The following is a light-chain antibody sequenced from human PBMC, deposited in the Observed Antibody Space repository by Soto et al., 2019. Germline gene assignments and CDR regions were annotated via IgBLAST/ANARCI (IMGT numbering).Light chain of an antibody. CDR1: QSISSY. CDR2: AAS. Sequence: DIQMTQSPSSLSASVGDRVTITCRACQSISSYLNWYQQKQGKAPKLLIYAASSLQSGVPSRFSSIGSATDFTLTISSLQPEDFVTYYCQQSYSTPRTFGQWTKVEIK. J-gene: IGKJ1*01. CDR3: QQSYSTPRT. V-gene: IGKV1-39*01.